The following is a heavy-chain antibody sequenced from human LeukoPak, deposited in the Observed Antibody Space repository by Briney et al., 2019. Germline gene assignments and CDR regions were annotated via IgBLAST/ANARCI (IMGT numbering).Heavy chain of an antibody. J-gene: IGHJ4*02. CDR2: ISGSGGST. Sequence: GSLRLSCAASGFTFSSYAMNWVRQAPGKGLEWVSVISGSGGSTNYAASVKGRFTISRDNSKNTLYLQMNSLRAEDTAVYYCAKPEDRYSSPDYWGQGTLVTVSS. V-gene: IGHV3-23*01. CDR3: AKPEDRYSSPDY. D-gene: IGHD6-13*01. CDR1: GFTFSSYA.